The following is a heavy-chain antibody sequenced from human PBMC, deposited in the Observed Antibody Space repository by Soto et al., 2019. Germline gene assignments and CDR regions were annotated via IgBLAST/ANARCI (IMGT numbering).Heavy chain of an antibody. V-gene: IGHV4-61*01. Sequence: QVQLQESGPGLVKPSETLSLTCTVSGGSVSSGSYYWSWIRQPPGKGLEWIGYIYYSGSTNYNPSLMSRVTISVDTAKNQFALKLSSVTAADTAVYYCARDLGWDGYNLGGYWGQGTLVTVSS. J-gene: IGHJ4*02. D-gene: IGHD5-12*01. CDR2: IYYSGST. CDR3: ARDLGWDGYNLGGY. CDR1: GGSVSSGSYY.